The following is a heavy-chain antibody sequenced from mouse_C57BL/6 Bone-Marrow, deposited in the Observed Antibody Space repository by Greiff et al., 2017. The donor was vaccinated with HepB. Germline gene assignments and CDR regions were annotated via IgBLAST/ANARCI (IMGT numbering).Heavy chain of an antibody. D-gene: IGHD3-1*01. CDR3: ARLGARAMDY. Sequence: VQLKQSGGDLVKPGGSLKLSCAASGFTFSSYGMSWVRQTPDKRLEWVATISSGGSYTYYPDSVKGRFTISRDNAKNTLYLQMSSLKSEDTAMYYCARLGARAMDYWGQGTSVTVSS. V-gene: IGHV5-6*01. CDR1: GFTFSSYG. J-gene: IGHJ4*01. CDR2: ISSGGSYT.